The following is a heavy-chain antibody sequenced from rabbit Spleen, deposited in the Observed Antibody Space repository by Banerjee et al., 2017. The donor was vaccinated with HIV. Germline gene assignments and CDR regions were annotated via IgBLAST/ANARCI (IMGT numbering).Heavy chain of an antibody. J-gene: IGHJ6*01. V-gene: IGHV1S45*01. CDR2: IYGGDMHST. D-gene: IGHD1-1*01. CDR3: ARDTSSSFSSYGMDL. Sequence: QEQLEESGGDLVQPEGSLTLTCKASGFSLSSDYYICWVRQAPGKGLEWIACIYGGDMHSTAYASWAKGRFTISKTSSTTVTLQMTRLTAADTATYFCARDTSSSFSSYGMDLWGPGTLVTVS. CDR1: GFSLSSDYY.